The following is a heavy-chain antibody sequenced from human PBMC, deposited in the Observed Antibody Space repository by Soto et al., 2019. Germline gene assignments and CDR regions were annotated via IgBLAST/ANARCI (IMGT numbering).Heavy chain of an antibody. J-gene: IGHJ5*02. CDR3: AKDRVVTTEVGQSWFDP. CDR1: GFTFSSYA. CDR2: ISGSGGST. D-gene: IGHD2-21*02. Sequence: PGGSLRLSCAASGFTFSSYAMSWVRQAPGKGLEWVSAISGSGGSTYYADSVKGRFTISRDNSKNTLYLQMNSLRAEDTAVYYCAKDRVVTTEVGQSWFDPWGQGTLVTVSS. V-gene: IGHV3-23*01.